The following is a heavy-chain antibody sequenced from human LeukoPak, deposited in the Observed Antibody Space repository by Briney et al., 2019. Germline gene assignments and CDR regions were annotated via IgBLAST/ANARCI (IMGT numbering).Heavy chain of an antibody. D-gene: IGHD3-10*01. J-gene: IGHJ6*02. Sequence: GSLRLSCAASGFTFSSYWMSWLRQPQGKGLEGMGSIYDSGSTYYNPSLKSRVTISVDTSKNQFSLKLSSVTAADTAVYYCARAKVVRTYYYGSGSYYNPPYYGMDVWGQGTTVTVSS. CDR2: IYDSGST. CDR3: ARAKVVRTYYYGSGSYYNPPYYGMDV. CDR1: GFTFSSYW. V-gene: IGHV4-39*01.